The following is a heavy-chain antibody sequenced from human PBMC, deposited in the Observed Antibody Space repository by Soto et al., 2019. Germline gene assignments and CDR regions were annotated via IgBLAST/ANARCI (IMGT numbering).Heavy chain of an antibody. Sequence: QVQVVESGGCVVQPGRSLRLSCEVSGFTFSTYAIHCVRQAPGKGLEWVAVISDDGRTAYYADSVKGRFTISRDNSKNTLYLLLNSLRLEDTAVYYCARVYLCGPGTQVTVS. CDR3: ARVYL. CDR1: GFTFSTYA. J-gene: IGHJ4*02. CDR2: ISDDGRTA. V-gene: IGHV3-30*04.